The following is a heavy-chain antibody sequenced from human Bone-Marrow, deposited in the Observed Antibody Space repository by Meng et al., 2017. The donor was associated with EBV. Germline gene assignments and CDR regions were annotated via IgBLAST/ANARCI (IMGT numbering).Heavy chain of an antibody. Sequence: QVQLVQSGAEVKKPXSSVKVYCKTSRGTFNSDAISWVRQAPGQGLEWMGGLITMFGAPNYAQKFQGRVTIIADESTSTHSMELSSLRSEDTAIYYCASESGRGYTPDYWGQGTLVTVSS. CDR2: LITMFGAP. V-gene: IGHV1-69*01. D-gene: IGHD3-10*01. CDR3: ASESGRGYTPDY. J-gene: IGHJ4*02. CDR1: RGTFNSDA.